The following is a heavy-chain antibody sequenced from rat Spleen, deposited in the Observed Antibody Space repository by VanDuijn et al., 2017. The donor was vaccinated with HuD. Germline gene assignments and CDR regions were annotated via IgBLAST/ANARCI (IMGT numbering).Heavy chain of an antibody. D-gene: IGHD1-5*01. CDR1: GFTFSNYG. CDR2: ISFDGSST. V-gene: IGHV5-29*01. CDR3: ASSLGTTSFVY. Sequence: EVQLVDSGGGLVQPGRSMKLSCAASGFTFSNYGMAWVRQAPTKGLEWVATISFDGSSTYYRDSVKGRFTISRDNAKSTLYLQMDSLRSDDTATYYCASSLGTTSFVYWGQGTLVTVSS. J-gene: IGHJ3*01.